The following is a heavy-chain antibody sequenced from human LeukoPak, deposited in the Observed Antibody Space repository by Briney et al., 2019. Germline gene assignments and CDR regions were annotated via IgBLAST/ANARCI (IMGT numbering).Heavy chain of an antibody. Sequence: GGSLRLSCEASGFTFDDYAMHWNRLAPGKGLEWVSGITWNSGTIAYADSVKGRFTTSRDNANDSLYLQMNNLRPGDTAFYYCAKSNSGFFSLVNVWGQGTLVTVSS. CDR3: AKSNSGFFSLVNV. CDR1: GFTFDDYA. D-gene: IGHD2-2*03. CDR2: ITWNSGTI. J-gene: IGHJ4*02. V-gene: IGHV3-9*01.